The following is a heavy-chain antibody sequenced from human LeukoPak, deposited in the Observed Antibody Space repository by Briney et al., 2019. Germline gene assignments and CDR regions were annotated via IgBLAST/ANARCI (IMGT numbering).Heavy chain of an antibody. CDR3: VRDRTLGVRDGFILA. J-gene: IGHJ5*02. D-gene: IGHD5-24*01. CDR2: XSGSSSAI. CDR1: GFTFSAYN. V-gene: IGHV3-48*01. Sequence: GGSLRLSCAASGFTFSAYNMIWVRQAPGKGLEWXSXXSGSSSAIYYADSVQGRFTISRDNAKNSLSLQMSSLRVEDTAVYYCVRDRTLGVRDGFILAWGQGTLVTVSS.